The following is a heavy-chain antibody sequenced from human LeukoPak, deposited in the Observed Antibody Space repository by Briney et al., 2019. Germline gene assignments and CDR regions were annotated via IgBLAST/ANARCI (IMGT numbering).Heavy chain of an antibody. CDR3: ARDTGKSGYPDY. CDR2: IYSSGII. Sequence: SETPSLTCTVSGGSISSYYWSWIRQPAGKAPEWTGRIYSSGIINYNPSLKSRVTMSLDNSKNQLSLKLSYVTAADTAVYYCARDTGKSGYPDYWGQGTLGTVSS. D-gene: IGHD3-3*01. CDR1: GGSISSYY. V-gene: IGHV4-4*07. J-gene: IGHJ4*02.